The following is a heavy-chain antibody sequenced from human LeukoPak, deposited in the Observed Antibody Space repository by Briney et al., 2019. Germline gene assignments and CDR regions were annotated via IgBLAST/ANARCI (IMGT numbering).Heavy chain of an antibody. CDR3: ARDREGYSYGPDAFDI. Sequence: GASVKVCCKASGYTVTGYYMQWVRGAWGLGHEWMGWSNLNSCGTKYAQKFQSRVTMTRDTSISTAYMELSRLRSDDTAVYYCARDREGYSYGPDAFDIWGQGTMVTVSS. J-gene: IGHJ3*02. CDR2: SNLNSCGT. V-gene: IGHV1-2*02. D-gene: IGHD5-18*01. CDR1: GYTVTGYY.